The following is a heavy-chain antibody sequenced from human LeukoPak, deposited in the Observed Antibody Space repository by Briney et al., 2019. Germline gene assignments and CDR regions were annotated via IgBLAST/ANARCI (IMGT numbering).Heavy chain of an antibody. J-gene: IGHJ4*02. CDR1: GFTFDDYA. CDR3: AKDLRQQLVLTGGVDY. Sequence: GGSLRLSCAASGFTFDDYAMHWVRQAPGKGLEWVSLISWDGGSTYYADSVKGRFTISRDNSKNSLYLQMNSLRAEDTALYYCAKDLRQQLVLTGGVDYWGQGTLVTVSS. D-gene: IGHD6-13*01. CDR2: ISWDGGST. V-gene: IGHV3-43D*03.